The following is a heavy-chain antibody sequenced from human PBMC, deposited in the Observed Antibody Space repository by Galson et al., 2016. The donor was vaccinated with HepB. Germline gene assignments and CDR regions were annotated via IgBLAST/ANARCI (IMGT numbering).Heavy chain of an antibody. J-gene: IGHJ4*02. CDR1: GVSFSSYA. CDR3: ARERPSGLGSYYHIGY. V-gene: IGHV1-69*06. CDR2: IVPIFGTT. Sequence: SVKVSCKASGVSFSSYAISWVRQTPGKGLEWIGGIVPIFGTTNNAPKVQARVTITADKSTSTAYMELSSLTSEDTAVYYCARERPSGLGSYYHIGYWGQGTLVTVSS. D-gene: IGHD3-10*01.